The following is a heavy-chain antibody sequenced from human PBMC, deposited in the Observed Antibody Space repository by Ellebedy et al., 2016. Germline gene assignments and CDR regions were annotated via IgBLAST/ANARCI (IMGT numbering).Heavy chain of an antibody. CDR2: IKSKTDGGTT. D-gene: IGHD3-16*02. V-gene: IGHV3-15*01. CDR3: TTGTYDYVWGSYRFPDY. CDR1: GFTFSNAW. Sequence: GESLKISXAASGFTFSNAWMSWVRQAPGKGLEWVGRIKSKTDGGTTDYAAPVKGRFTISRDDSKNTLYLQMNSLKTEDTAVYYCTTGTYDYVWGSYRFPDYWGQGTLVTVSS. J-gene: IGHJ4*02.